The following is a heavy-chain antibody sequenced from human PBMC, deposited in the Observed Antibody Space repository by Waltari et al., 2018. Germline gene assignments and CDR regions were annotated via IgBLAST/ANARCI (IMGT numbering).Heavy chain of an antibody. Sequence: QVQLQESGPGLVKPSETLSLTCTVSGGSISSYYWSWIRQPPGKGLEWIGYSNYRGITHYNPPLMSRVTISLDTSKNHFALKLSSVTAADTAVYYCARVTTVEYNWNYGEGPNWFDPWGQGTLVTVSS. CDR2: SNYRGIT. CDR3: ARVTTVEYNWNYGEGPNWFDP. CDR1: GGSISSYY. J-gene: IGHJ5*02. V-gene: IGHV4-59*01. D-gene: IGHD1-7*01.